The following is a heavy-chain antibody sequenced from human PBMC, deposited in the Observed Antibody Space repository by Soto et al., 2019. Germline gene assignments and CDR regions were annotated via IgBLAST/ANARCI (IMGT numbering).Heavy chain of an antibody. CDR1: GDSVSSNSAA. J-gene: IGHJ6*02. CDR3: AREPTIFGVVITGYYYYYGMDV. CDR2: TYYRSKWYN. Sequence: SQTLSLPCAISGDSVSSNSAAWNWIRQSPSRGLEWLGRTYYRSKWYNDYAVSVKSRITINPDTSENQFSLQLNSVTPEDTAVYYCAREPTIFGVVITGYYYYYGMDVWGQGTTVTVSS. V-gene: IGHV6-1*01. D-gene: IGHD3-3*01.